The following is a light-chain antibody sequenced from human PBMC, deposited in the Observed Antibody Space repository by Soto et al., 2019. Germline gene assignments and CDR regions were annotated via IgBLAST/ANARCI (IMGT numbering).Light chain of an antibody. CDR1: QSITNS. V-gene: IGKV1-39*01. J-gene: IGKJ1*01. Sequence: DIQMTQSPSSLSASVGDRVTITCRASQSITNSLNWYQQKPGKAPKLLIYAACSLQSGVPSSFSGSGSGTDFPLTISSLQPEDFATYYCQQSYNTPWTFGQGTKVEIK. CDR2: AAC. CDR3: QQSYNTPWT.